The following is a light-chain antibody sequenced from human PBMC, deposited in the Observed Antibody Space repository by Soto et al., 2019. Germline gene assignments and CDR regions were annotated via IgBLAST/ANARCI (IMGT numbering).Light chain of an antibody. CDR2: DVN. CDR1: ISDIGGYSY. J-gene: IGLJ2*01. Sequence: QSALTQPASVSGSPGQSITISCTGSISDIGGYSYVSWYQQHPGKAPKLMIYDVNNRPSGVSTRFSGSKSGNTASLTISGLQAEDEADYYCSSYTGSSTRLFGGGTKLTVL. V-gene: IGLV2-14*01. CDR3: SSYTGSSTRL.